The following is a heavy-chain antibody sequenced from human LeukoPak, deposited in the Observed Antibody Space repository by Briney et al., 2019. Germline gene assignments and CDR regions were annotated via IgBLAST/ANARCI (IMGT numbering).Heavy chain of an antibody. J-gene: IGHJ4*02. CDR1: GGSISSSNW. D-gene: IGHD3/OR15-3a*01. CDR2: IYHSGST. CDR3: AGVRTGPKSFDY. Sequence: PSETLSLTCAVSGGSISSSNWWSWVRQPPGKGLEWIGEIYHSGSTNYNPSLKSRVTISVDKSKNQFSLKLSSVTAADTAVYYWAGVRTGPKSFDYGGRETRVPFSS. V-gene: IGHV4-4*02.